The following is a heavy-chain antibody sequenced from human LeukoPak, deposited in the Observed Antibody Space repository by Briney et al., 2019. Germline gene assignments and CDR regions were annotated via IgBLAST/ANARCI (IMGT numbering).Heavy chain of an antibody. J-gene: IGHJ3*02. CDR3: AKSTVVNAFDI. Sequence: GGSLSLSCAAYGFTFSTYCMHWVRQAPGKGLEWVEVISYDGSNKYYADSVTDRLSISRHNSKNTLYRQADSRRAEDPAINFCAKSTVVNAFDIWRQGTMVTVSS. D-gene: IGHD4-23*01. CDR1: GFTFSTYC. CDR2: ISYDGSNK. V-gene: IGHV3-30*18.